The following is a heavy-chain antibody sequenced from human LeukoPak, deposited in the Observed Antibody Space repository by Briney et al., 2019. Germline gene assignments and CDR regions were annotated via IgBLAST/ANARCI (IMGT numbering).Heavy chain of an antibody. CDR3: ARGRVSGWSNVDY. V-gene: IGHV3-21*01. CDR1: EFTFSSHS. CDR2: ISGTSSYI. Sequence: GGSLRLSCAASEFTFSSHSMNWVRQALGKGLEWVSSISGTSSYINYADSVKGRFTISRDNAKNSLYLQMNSLRAEDTAVYYCARGRVSGWSNVDYWGQGTLVTVSS. D-gene: IGHD6-19*01. J-gene: IGHJ4*02.